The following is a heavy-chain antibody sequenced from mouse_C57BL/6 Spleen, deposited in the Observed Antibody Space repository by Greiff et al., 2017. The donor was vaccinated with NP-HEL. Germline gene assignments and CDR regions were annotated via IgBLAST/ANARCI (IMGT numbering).Heavy chain of an antibody. V-gene: IGHV1-64*01. CDR3: ARSDGYYVGYFDY. CDR2: IHPNSGST. CDR1: GYTFTSYW. D-gene: IGHD2-3*01. J-gene: IGHJ2*01. Sequence: QVQLKQPGAELVKPGASVKLSCKASGYTFTSYWMHWVKQRPGQGLEWIGMIHPNSGSTNYNEKFKSKATLTVDKSSSTAYMQLSSLTSEDSAVYYCARSDGYYVGYFDYWGQGTTLTVSS.